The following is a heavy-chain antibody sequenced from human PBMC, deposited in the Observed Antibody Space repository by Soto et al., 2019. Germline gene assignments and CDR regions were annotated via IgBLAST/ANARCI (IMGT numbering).Heavy chain of an antibody. J-gene: IGHJ4*02. D-gene: IGHD2-8*02. CDR1: GGSFSGYS. Sequence: QVQLQQWGAGLLKPSETLSLTCAVYGGSFSGYSWTWIRQPPGTGLDWVGEINHSGSTNYNPSLKSRVPISVDTSKNQFSLKLTSVTAADTAVYYCARDKITGLFDYWGQGTLVTVSS. V-gene: IGHV4-34*01. CDR2: INHSGST. CDR3: ARDKITGLFDY.